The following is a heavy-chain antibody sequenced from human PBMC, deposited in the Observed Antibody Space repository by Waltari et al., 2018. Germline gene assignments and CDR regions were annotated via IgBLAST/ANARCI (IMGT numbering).Heavy chain of an antibody. V-gene: IGHV4-39*07. CDR2: IYYSGST. D-gene: IGHD6-19*01. CDR1: GGSISSSSYY. CDR3: AREFPVAAHKGFFDY. J-gene: IGHJ4*02. Sequence: QLQLQESGPGLVKPSETLSLTCTVSGGSISSSSYYWGWIRQPPGKGLEWIGSIYYSGSTYYNPSLKSRVTISVDTSKNQFSLKLSSVTAADTAVYYCAREFPVAAHKGFFDYWGQGTLVTVSS.